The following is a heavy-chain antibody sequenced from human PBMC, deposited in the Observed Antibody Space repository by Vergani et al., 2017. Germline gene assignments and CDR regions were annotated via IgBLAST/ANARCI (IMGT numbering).Heavy chain of an antibody. CDR3: ARDSGYNFL. J-gene: IGHJ4*02. D-gene: IGHD1-20*01. CDR2: IYYTGST. V-gene: IGHV4-59*01. CDR1: GDSISGYY. Sequence: QVQLQESGPGLVKPSETLSPTCGVPGDSISGYYWTWIRQPPGKGLEWIGYIYYTGSTNYNPSLKSRVTISVDTSKNQVSLRLSSATAADTAVYYCARDSGYNFLWGEGTVVTVSS.